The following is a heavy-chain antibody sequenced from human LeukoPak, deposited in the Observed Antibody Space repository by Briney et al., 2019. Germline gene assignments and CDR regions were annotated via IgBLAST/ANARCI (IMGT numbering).Heavy chain of an antibody. CDR2: INTNTGNP. J-gene: IGHJ4*02. V-gene: IGHV7-4-1*02. CDR1: GYTFTSYA. Sequence: ASVKVSCKASGYTFTSYAMNWVRQAPGQGLEWMGWINTNTGNPTYAQGFTGRFVFSLDTSVSTAYLQISSLKAEDTAVYCCARVGAPNYVWGSYRLWGQGTLVTVSS. CDR3: ARVGAPNYVWGSYRL. D-gene: IGHD3-16*02.